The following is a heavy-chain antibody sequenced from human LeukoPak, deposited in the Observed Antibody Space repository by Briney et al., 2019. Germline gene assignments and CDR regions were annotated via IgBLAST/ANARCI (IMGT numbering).Heavy chain of an antibody. CDR1: GVTFSASP. Sequence: GGSLRLSCATSGVTFSASPIHWVRQASGKGLEWVSRIRSKDNNYATGYAESVKSRFTISRDESTNTAYLQMNGLKSEDTAVYSCTSDTIAVAGPNSDYWGQGTLVTVSS. V-gene: IGHV3-73*01. D-gene: IGHD6-19*01. CDR2: IRSKDNNYAT. CDR3: TSDTIAVAGPNSDY. J-gene: IGHJ4*02.